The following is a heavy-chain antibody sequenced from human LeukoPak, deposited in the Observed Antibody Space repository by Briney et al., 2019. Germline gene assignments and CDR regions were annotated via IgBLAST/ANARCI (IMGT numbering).Heavy chain of an antibody. CDR2: ISSSSSYI. J-gene: IGHJ4*02. Sequence: GGSLRLSCAASGFTFSSYSMNWVRQTPGKGLEWVSSISSSSSYIYYADSVKGRFTISRDNAKNSLYLQMNSLRAEDTAVYYCARSPGAVDFDYWGQGTLVTVSS. CDR3: ARSPGAVDFDY. D-gene: IGHD3-16*01. CDR1: GFTFSSYS. V-gene: IGHV3-21*01.